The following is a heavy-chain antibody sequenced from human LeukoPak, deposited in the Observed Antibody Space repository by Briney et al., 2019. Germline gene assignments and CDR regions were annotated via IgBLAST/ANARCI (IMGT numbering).Heavy chain of an antibody. V-gene: IGHV1-69*13. D-gene: IGHD2-2*01. CDR1: GGTFSSYA. Sequence: SVKVSCKASGGTFSSYAISWVRQAPGQGLEWMGGIIPIFGTANYAQKFQGRVTITADESTSTAYMELSSLRSEGTAVYYCASGDIVVVPAAAGIKGWGQGTLVTVSS. CDR3: ASGDIVVVPAAAGIKG. CDR2: IIPIFGTA. J-gene: IGHJ4*02.